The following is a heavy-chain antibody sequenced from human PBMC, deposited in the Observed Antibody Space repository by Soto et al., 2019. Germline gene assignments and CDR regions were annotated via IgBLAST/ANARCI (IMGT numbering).Heavy chain of an antibody. Sequence: SETLSLTCTVSGGSISSYYWSWIRQPPGKGLEWIGYIYYSGSTNYNPSLKSRVTISVDTSKNRFSLKLSSVTAADPAVYYCARGFGDYYVSSGYSPQFFDYWGQGTLVTVSS. J-gene: IGHJ4*02. CDR1: GGSISSYY. V-gene: IGHV4-59*01. D-gene: IGHD3-22*01. CDR2: IYYSGST. CDR3: ARGFGDYYVSSGYSPQFFDY.